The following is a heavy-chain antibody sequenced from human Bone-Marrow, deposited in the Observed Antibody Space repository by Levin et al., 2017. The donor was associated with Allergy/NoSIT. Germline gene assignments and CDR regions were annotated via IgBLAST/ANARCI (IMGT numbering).Heavy chain of an antibody. CDR3: ARDRKGRQLPIDNWFDP. J-gene: IGHJ5*02. V-gene: IGHV1-69*04. D-gene: IGHD2-2*01. CDR1: GGTFSSYT. Sequence: GASVKVSCKASGGTFSSYTISWVRQAPGQGLEWMGRIIPILGIANYAQKFQGRVTITADKSTSTAYMELSSLRSEDTAVYYCARDRKGRQLPIDNWFDPWGQGTLVTVSS. CDR2: IIPILGIA.